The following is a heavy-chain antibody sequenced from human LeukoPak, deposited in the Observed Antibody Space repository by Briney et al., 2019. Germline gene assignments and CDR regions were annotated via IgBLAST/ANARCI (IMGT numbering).Heavy chain of an antibody. CDR1: GYIFTGNY. Sequence: ASVKVSCKASGYIFTGNYMHWVRQAPGQGLEWMGWINPNSGGTNYGQKFQGRVTMTRDTSINTAYMELSRLRFDDTAVYYCARVWRCSNGVCPDVFDYWGQGTLVTVSS. CDR2: INPNSGGT. D-gene: IGHD2-8*01. V-gene: IGHV1-2*02. CDR3: ARVWRCSNGVCPDVFDY. J-gene: IGHJ4*02.